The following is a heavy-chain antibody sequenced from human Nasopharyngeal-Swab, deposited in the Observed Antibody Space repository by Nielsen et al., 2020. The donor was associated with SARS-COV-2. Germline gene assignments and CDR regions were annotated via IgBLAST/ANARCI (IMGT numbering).Heavy chain of an antibody. Sequence: GGSLRLSCTISGFTFGDYGMSWFRQAPGKGLEWVGFIRSKAYGVTTEYAASVKGRFTISRDDSKSIAFLQMNSLKTEDTAVYYRTVMGMQLPPYYFNYWGQGTLVTVSS. CDR2: IRSKAYGVTT. D-gene: IGHD5-18*01. CDR1: GFTFGDYG. J-gene: IGHJ4*02. CDR3: TVMGMQLPPYYFNY. V-gene: IGHV3-49*03.